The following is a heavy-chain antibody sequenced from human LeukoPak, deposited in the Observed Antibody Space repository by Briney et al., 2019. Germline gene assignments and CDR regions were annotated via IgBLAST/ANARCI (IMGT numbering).Heavy chain of an antibody. CDR3: ARSGTYGDYVYY. D-gene: IGHD4-17*01. Sequence: SETLSLTCTVSGGSISSSSYYWGWIRQPPGKGLEWIGSIYYSGSTYYNPSLKSRVTISVDTSKNQFSLKPSSVTAADTAVYYCARSGTYGDYVYYWGQGTLVTVSS. CDR1: GGSISSSSYY. CDR2: IYYSGST. V-gene: IGHV4-39*07. J-gene: IGHJ4*02.